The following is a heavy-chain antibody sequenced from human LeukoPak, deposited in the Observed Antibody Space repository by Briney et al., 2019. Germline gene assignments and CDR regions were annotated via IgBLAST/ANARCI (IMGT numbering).Heavy chain of an antibody. Sequence: GGSLRLSCAASGFIVSSNYMSWVRQAPGKGLEWVSVISSGGNTYYADSVRGRFTISRDISKNTLYLQMNGLRAEDTAVYYCAREVRGYYFDYWGQGTLVTVSS. J-gene: IGHJ4*02. CDR3: AREVRGYYFDY. V-gene: IGHV3-53*01. D-gene: IGHD3-22*01. CDR1: GFIVSSNY. CDR2: ISSGGNT.